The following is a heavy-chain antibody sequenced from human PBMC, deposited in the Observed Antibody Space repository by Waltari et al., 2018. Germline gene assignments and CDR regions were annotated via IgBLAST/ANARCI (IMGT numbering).Heavy chain of an antibody. J-gene: IGHJ5*02. D-gene: IGHD6-6*01. V-gene: IGHV1-69*05. CDR3: ARARGGEYRNWFDP. Sequence: QVQLVQSGAEVKKPGSSVKVSCKASGGTFSSYAIRWGRQAPGQGLEWMGGIIPIFGTANYAQKFQGRVTITTDESTSTAYMELSSLRSEDTAVYYCARARGGEYRNWFDPWGQGTLVTVSS. CDR2: IIPIFGTA. CDR1: GGTFSSYA.